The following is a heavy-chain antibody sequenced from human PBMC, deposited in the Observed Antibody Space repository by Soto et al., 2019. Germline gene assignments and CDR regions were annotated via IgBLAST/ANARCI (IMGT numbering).Heavy chain of an antibody. CDR1: GFTFSSYG. J-gene: IGHJ6*02. CDR3: AKDVGVRGYYYGMDV. D-gene: IGHD3-10*01. Sequence: GGSLRLSCAASGFTFSSYGMHWVRQAPGKGLEWVAVISYDGSNKYYADSVKGRFTISRDNSKNTLYLQMNSLRAEDTAVYYCAKDVGVRGYYYGMDVWGQGTTVTVSS. CDR2: ISYDGSNK. V-gene: IGHV3-30*18.